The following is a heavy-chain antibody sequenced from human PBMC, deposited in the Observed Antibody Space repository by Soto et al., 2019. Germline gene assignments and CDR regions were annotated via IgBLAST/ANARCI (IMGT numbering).Heavy chain of an antibody. CDR2: MNPNSGNT. V-gene: IGHV1-8*01. CDR3: ATIQETDILTGYHFFDP. CDR1: GYTFTSYD. D-gene: IGHD3-9*01. J-gene: IGHJ5*02. Sequence: ASVKVSCKASGYTFTSYDINWVRQATGQGLEWMGWMNPNSGNTGYAQKFQGRVTMTRNTSISTAYMELSSLRSEDTAVYYCATIQETDILTGYHFFDPWGQGTLVTVSS.